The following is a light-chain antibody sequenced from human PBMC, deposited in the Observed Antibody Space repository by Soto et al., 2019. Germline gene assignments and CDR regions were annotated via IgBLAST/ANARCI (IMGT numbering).Light chain of an antibody. J-gene: IGLJ3*02. CDR1: TGAVTSGNF. V-gene: IGLV7-43*01. CDR3: LLYSGGVGV. CDR2: RTS. Sequence: VVTQEPSLTVSPGETVTLTCAANTGAVTSGNFPNWVQQKPGQSPTALIYRTSNRHSWTPARFSGSLLGGKAALTLSGVQPEDEADYYCLLYSGGVGVFGGGTKLTVL.